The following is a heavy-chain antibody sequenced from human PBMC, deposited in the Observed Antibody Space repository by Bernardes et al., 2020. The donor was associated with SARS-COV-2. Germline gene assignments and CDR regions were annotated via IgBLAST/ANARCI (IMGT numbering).Heavy chain of an antibody. V-gene: IGHV3-73*01. D-gene: IGHD2-21*02. Sequence: GGSLRLSCAASGITFRGSAMHWVRQASGKGLAWIGRIRPKPHNYATSYGASVKGRFTVSRDDSKNTVYLLMNSLKTEDTAMYYCIGQLSGGDYNYLGYWGQGTLVTVSA. CDR3: IGQLSGGDYNYLGY. J-gene: IGHJ4*02. CDR2: IRPKPHNYAT. CDR1: GITFRGSA.